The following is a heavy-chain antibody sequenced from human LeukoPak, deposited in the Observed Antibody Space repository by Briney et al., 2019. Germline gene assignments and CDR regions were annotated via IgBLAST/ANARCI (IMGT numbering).Heavy chain of an antibody. V-gene: IGHV4-59*01. D-gene: IGHD6-13*01. Sequence: SETPSLTCTVSGGSISSYYWSWIRQPPGKGLEWIGYIYYSGSTNYNPSLKSRVTISVDTSKNQFSLKLSSVTAADTAVYYCAREDGYSSSWYDAFDIWGQGTMVTVSS. CDR1: GGSISSYY. CDR2: IYYSGST. CDR3: AREDGYSSSWYDAFDI. J-gene: IGHJ3*02.